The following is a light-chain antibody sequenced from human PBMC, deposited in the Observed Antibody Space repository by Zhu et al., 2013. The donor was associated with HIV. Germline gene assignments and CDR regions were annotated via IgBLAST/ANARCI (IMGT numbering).Light chain of an antibody. CDR1: HYILNSH. CDR2: DAS. Sequence: ENVLTQSPDTLSLSPGETATLSCRASHYILNSHLAWYQQRPGQAPRLLIYDASSRATGIPDRFRGSGSGTDFTLTISRLEPEDFAVYFCQQYGSSPLTFGGGTTVEIK. CDR3: QQYGSSPLT. J-gene: IGKJ4*01. V-gene: IGKV3-20*01.